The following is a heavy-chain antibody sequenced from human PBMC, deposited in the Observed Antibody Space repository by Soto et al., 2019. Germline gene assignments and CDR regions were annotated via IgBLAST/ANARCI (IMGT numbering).Heavy chain of an antibody. CDR3: ARGWGSYDSSGHDAFDI. J-gene: IGHJ3*02. CDR2: IYYSGST. D-gene: IGHD3-22*01. Sequence: PSETLSLTCTASGGSISSHYWSWIRQPPGKGLEWIGYIYYSGSTSYNPSLQSRVTISVDTSKNQFSLKLTSVTTADTAVYYCARGWGSYDSSGHDAFDIWGQGTMVTVSS. V-gene: IGHV4-59*11. CDR1: GGSISSHY.